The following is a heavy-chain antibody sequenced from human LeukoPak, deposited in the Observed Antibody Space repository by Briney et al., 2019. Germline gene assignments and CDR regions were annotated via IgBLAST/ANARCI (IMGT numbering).Heavy chain of an antibody. V-gene: IGHV3-33*06. CDR1: GFTFSSYG. J-gene: IGHJ3*02. Sequence: RSLRLSCAASGFTFSSYGMHWVRQAPGKGLAWVAVIWYDGSNKYYADSVKGRFTISRDNSKNTLYLQMNSLRAEDTAVYYCAKAVDGDYVTSAFDIWGQGTMVTVSS. D-gene: IGHD4-17*01. CDR3: AKAVDGDYVTSAFDI. CDR2: IWYDGSNK.